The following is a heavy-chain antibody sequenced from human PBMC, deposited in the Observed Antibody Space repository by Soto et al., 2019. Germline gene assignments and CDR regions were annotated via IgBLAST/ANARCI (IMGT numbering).Heavy chain of an antibody. CDR3: VKDQAGYSSSWYWFDT. D-gene: IGHD6-13*01. J-gene: IGHJ5*02. CDR1: GFTFSSYA. Sequence: LRLSCSASGFTFSSYAMHWVRQAPGKGLEYVSAISSNGGSTYYADSVKGRFTISRDNSKNTLYLQMSSLRAEDTAVYYCVKDQAGYSSSWYWFDTWGQGTLVTVSS. V-gene: IGHV3-64D*06. CDR2: ISSNGGST.